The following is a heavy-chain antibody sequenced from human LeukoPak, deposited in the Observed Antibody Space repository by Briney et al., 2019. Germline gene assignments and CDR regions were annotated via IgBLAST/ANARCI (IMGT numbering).Heavy chain of an antibody. Sequence: GASVTVSFTASGYTFTSYYMHWVRQAPGQGLEWMGIINPSGGSTSYAQKFQGRVTMTRDTSTSTVYMELSSLRSEDTAVYYCARDVPIVGASVLSSDYFDYWGQGTLVTVSS. J-gene: IGHJ4*02. D-gene: IGHD1-26*01. CDR1: GYTFTSYY. CDR2: INPSGGST. CDR3: ARDVPIVGASVLSSDYFDY. V-gene: IGHV1-46*01.